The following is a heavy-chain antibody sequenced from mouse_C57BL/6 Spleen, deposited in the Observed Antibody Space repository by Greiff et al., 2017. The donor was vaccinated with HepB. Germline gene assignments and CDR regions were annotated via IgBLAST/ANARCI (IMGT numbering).Heavy chain of an antibody. CDR3: AIYITTVVYLDY. J-gene: IGHJ2*01. CDR1: GYTFTGYW. V-gene: IGHV1-9*01. D-gene: IGHD1-1*01. Sequence: VKLMESGAELMKPGASVKLSCKAPGYTFTGYWIEWVKQRPGHGLECIGEILPGSGSTNYNEKFKGKATFTADTSSNTAYMQLSSLTTEDSAIYDCAIYITTVVYLDYWGQGTTLTVAS. CDR2: ILPGSGST.